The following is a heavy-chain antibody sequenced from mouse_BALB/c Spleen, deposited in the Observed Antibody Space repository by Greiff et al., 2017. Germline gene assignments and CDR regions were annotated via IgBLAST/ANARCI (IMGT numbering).Heavy chain of an antibody. Sequence: VQLQQPGAELVKPGASVKLSCKASGYTFTSYWMHWVKQRPGQGLEWIGEINPSNGRTNYNEKFKSKATLTVDKSSSTAYMQLSSLTSEDSAVYYCASITTVDYWGQGTTLTVSS. V-gene: IGHV1S81*02. D-gene: IGHD1-2*01. CDR3: ASITTVDY. J-gene: IGHJ2*01. CDR2: INPSNGRT. CDR1: GYTFTSYW.